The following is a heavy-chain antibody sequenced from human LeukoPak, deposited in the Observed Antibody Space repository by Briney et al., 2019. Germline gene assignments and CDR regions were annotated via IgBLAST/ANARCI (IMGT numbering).Heavy chain of an antibody. CDR2: INHSGST. D-gene: IGHD2-2*01. Sequence: SETLSLTCAVYGGSFSGYYWSWIRQPPGKGLEWTGEINHSGSTNYNPSLKSRVTISVDTSKNQFSLKLSSVTAADTAVYYCARGFGGDCSSTSCYVDFDYWGQGTLVTVSS. J-gene: IGHJ4*02. CDR3: ARGFGGDCSSTSCYVDFDY. CDR1: GGSFSGYY. V-gene: IGHV4-34*01.